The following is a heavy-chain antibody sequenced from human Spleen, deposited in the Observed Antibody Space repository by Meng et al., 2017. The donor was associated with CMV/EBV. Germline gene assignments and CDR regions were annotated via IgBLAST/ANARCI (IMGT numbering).Heavy chain of an antibody. CDR1: GLTFSTFA. V-gene: IGHV3-30*04. Sequence: GGSLRLSCAASGLTFSTFAMHWVRQAPGKGLEWVAVISYDGSSKNYADSVKGRFTISRDNSKNMLYLQMNNLRAQDTAMYYCVSPYYNHWSGYPDTYFDHWGQGTLVTVSS. D-gene: IGHD3-3*01. CDR2: ISYDGSSK. J-gene: IGHJ4*02. CDR3: VSPYYNHWSGYPDTYFDH.